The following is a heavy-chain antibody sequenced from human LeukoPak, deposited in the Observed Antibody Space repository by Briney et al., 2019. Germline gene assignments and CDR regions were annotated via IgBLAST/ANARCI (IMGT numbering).Heavy chain of an antibody. V-gene: IGHV4-59*12. D-gene: IGHD6-19*01. CDR3: ARVSSGWYPYQKAEDY. Sequence: GSLRLSCAASGFTFSSYSMNWVRQPPGKGLEWIGYIYYSGSTYYNPSLKSRVTISVDTSKNQFSLKLSSVTAADTAVYYCARVSSGWYPYQKAEDYWGQGTLVTVSS. CDR2: IYYSGST. J-gene: IGHJ4*02. CDR1: GFTFSSYS.